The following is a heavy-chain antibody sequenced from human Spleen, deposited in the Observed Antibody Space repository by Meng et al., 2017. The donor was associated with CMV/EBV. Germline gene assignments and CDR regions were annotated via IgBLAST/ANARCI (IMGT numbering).Heavy chain of an antibody. CDR3: AKDPPARGYYHYGMDV. Sequence: SVKVSCKASGDTFINYAISWVRQASGQGLEWMGAIIPVLGIVHYAQKFQGRVTITADKSTSTAYMELSSLRSEDTAVYYCAKDPPARGYYHYGMDVWGQGTTVTVSS. CDR1: GDTFINYA. D-gene: IGHD3-3*01. V-gene: IGHV1-69*10. CDR2: IIPVLGIV. J-gene: IGHJ6*02.